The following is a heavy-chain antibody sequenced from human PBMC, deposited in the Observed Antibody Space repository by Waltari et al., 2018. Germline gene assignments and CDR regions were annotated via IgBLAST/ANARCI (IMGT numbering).Heavy chain of an antibody. CDR2: ISYDGSNK. D-gene: IGHD2-8*01. J-gene: IGHJ6*02. V-gene: IGHV3-30*07. CDR3: ARDNERYYYGMDV. CDR1: GFTFSSYA. Sequence: QVQLVESGGGVVQPGRSLRLSCAASGFTFSSYAMHWVRQAPGKGLEWVAVISYDGSNKYYADSVKGRFTISRDNSKNTLYLQMNSLRAEDTAVYYCARDNERYYYGMDVWGQGTTVTVSS.